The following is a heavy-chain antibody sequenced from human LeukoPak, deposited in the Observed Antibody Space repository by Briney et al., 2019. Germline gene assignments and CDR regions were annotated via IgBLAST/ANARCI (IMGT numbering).Heavy chain of an antibody. CDR1: GFTFSNHA. V-gene: IGHV3-53*01. J-gene: IGHJ4*02. CDR2: ISSGGTT. Sequence: GGSLRLSCAASGFTFSNHAMSWVRQAPGKGLEWVSVISSGGTTYYADSVKGRFTISRDTSRNTLYLQMNSLRVDDTAVYYCARDFPLFNWGQGALVTVSS. CDR3: ARDFPLFN.